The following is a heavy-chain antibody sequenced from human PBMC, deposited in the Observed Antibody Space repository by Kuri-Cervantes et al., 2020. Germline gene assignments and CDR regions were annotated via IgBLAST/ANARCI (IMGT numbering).Heavy chain of an antibody. D-gene: IGHD3-10*01. CDR2: IIPPFGAA. CDR1: GGTFSSYS. V-gene: IGHV1-69*05. J-gene: IGHJ6*03. Sequence: SVKVSCKASGGTFSSYSISWVRQAPGQGLEWMGGIIPPFGAANYAQKFQGRVTITTDESTSTAYMELSSLRSEDTAVYYCARGRRITMVRGMGENPYYYYYYMDVWGKGTTVTVSS. CDR3: ARGRRITMVRGMGENPYYYYYYMDV.